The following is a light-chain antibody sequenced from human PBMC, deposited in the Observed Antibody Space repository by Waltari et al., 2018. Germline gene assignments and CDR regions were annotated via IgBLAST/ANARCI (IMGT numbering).Light chain of an antibody. CDR3: QHRGHWPPDAT. Sequence: EFVLTQSPATLSLSPGERATLSCRASPSVRGDLAWYQQKPGQAPRLLIYDTSNRATGIPARFSGSGSGTDFTLTISSLEPEDFAVYYCQHRGHWPPDATFGPGTKVDIK. CDR2: DTS. J-gene: IGKJ3*01. CDR1: PSVRGD. V-gene: IGKV3-11*01.